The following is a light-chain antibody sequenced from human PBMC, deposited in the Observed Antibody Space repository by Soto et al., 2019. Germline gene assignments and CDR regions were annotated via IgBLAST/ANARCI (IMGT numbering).Light chain of an antibody. CDR2: GAC. Sequence: EIVLTQSPGTLSLSPGERATLSCRASQSVSSSYLAWYQQKPGQAPKLLIYGACSRATGIPDRFSGSGSGTDFTLTNSRLEPEDFAVYYCQQYGSTPLFGQGTKLEIK. J-gene: IGKJ2*01. CDR1: QSVSSSY. V-gene: IGKV3-20*01. CDR3: QQYGSTPL.